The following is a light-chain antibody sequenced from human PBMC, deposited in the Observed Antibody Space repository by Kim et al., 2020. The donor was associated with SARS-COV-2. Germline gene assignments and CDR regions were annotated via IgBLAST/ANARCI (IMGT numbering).Light chain of an antibody. CDR1: KLGDEY. CDR3: QAWDSSTVV. CDR2: QDS. J-gene: IGLJ2*01. Sequence: SVSPGQTASITWSGDKLGDEYACWYQQKPGQSPVLVIYQDSKRPSGIPERVSGSSSGNTATLTISGTQAMDEADYYCQAWDSSTVVFGGGTQLTVL. V-gene: IGLV3-1*01.